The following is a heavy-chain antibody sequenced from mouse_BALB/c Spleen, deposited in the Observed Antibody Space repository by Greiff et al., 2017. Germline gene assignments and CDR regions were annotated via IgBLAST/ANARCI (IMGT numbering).Heavy chain of an antibody. CDR3: ASRLVWYHTGGAMDY. D-gene: IGHD2-10*02. Sequence: QVQLQQSGAELMKPGASVKISCKATGYTFSSYWIEWVKQRPGHGLEWIGEILPGSGSTNYNEKFKGKATFTADTSSNTAYMQLSSLTSEDSAVYYCASRLVWYHTGGAMDYWGQGTSVIVSS. J-gene: IGHJ4*01. V-gene: IGHV1-9*01. CDR2: ILPGSGST. CDR1: GYTFSSYW.